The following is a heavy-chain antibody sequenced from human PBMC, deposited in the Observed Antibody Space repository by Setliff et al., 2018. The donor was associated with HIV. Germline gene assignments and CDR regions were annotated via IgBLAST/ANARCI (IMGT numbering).Heavy chain of an antibody. CDR1: GGSISSSGNY. CDR3: TKTPLWFDKADWYFDL. Sequence: PSETLSLTCTVSGGSISSSGNYWTWIRQRPGKGLEWIGYIYYTGSTYYHPSLKSRVLISVDTSNNLFSLSLRSVTAADTAIYYCTKTPLWFDKADWYFDLWGRGTLVTVSS. V-gene: IGHV4-31*03. J-gene: IGHJ2*01. D-gene: IGHD3-10*01. CDR2: IYYTGST.